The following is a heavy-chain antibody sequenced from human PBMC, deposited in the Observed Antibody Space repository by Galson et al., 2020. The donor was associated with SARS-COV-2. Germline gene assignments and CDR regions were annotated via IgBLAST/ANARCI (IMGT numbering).Heavy chain of an antibody. Sequence: ASVKVSCKASGYTFTSYGISWVRQAPGQGLEWMGWISAYNGNTNYAQKLQGRVTMTTDTSTSTAYMELRSLRSDDTAVYYCARSGIVDNDYIWGSSNLGIAFDIWGQGTMVTVSS. V-gene: IGHV1-18*01. J-gene: IGHJ3*02. CDR1: GYTFTSYG. CDR2: ISAYNGNT. D-gene: IGHD3-16*01. CDR3: ARSGIVDNDYIWGSSNLGIAFDI.